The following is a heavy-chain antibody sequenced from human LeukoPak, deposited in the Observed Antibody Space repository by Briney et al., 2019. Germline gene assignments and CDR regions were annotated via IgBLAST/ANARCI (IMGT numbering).Heavy chain of an antibody. CDR1: GGSISSSSYY. CDR3: ARRQLEKIAVADWFDP. V-gene: IGHV4-39*01. Sequence: SETLSLTCTVSGGSISSSSYYWGWIRQPPGKGLEWIGSIYYSGSTYYNPSLKSRVTISVDTSKNQFSLKLGSVTAADTAVYYCARRQLEKIAVADWFDPWGQGTLVTVSS. CDR2: IYYSGST. D-gene: IGHD6-19*01. J-gene: IGHJ5*02.